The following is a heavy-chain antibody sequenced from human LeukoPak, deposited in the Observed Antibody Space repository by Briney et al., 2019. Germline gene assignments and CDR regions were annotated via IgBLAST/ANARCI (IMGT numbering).Heavy chain of an antibody. CDR1: GGTFSSYA. Sequence: ASVKVSCKASGGTFSSYAMSWVRQAPGKGLEWVSAISGSGGSTYYADSVKGRFTISRDNSKNTLYLQMNSLRAEDTAVYYCAKLPDYDFWSGYFDYWGQGTLVTVSS. V-gene: IGHV3-23*01. J-gene: IGHJ4*02. CDR2: ISGSGGST. CDR3: AKLPDYDFWSGYFDY. D-gene: IGHD3-3*01.